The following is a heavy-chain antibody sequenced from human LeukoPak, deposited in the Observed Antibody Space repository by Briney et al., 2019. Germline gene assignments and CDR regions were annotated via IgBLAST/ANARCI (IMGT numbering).Heavy chain of an antibody. CDR3: ARGGYCSSTSCPGFDP. V-gene: IGHV4-61*02. Sequence: SETLSLTCTVSGGSISSGSYYWSWIRQPAGKGLEWIGRIYTSGSTNYNPSLKSRVTISVDTSKNQFSLKLSSVTAADTAVYYCARGGYCSSTSCPGFDPWGQGTLVTVSS. D-gene: IGHD2-2*01. CDR1: GGSISSGSYY. J-gene: IGHJ5*02. CDR2: IYTSGST.